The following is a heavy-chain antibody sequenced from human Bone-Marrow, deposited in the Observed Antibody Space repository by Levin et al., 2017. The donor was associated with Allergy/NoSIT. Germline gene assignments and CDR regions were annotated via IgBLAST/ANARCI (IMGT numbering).Heavy chain of an antibody. CDR3: AREGVAELGDAYGWFDS. J-gene: IGHJ5*01. CDR1: GGSVRGENYY. D-gene: IGHD3-16*01. CDR2: ISYSGAT. V-gene: IGHV4-61*03. Sequence: SETLSLTCSVSGGSVRGENYYWSWIRQPPGKRLEWIGYISYSGATTYSPSLESRVTISLGASENHFSLRLSSLTAADTAVYYCAREGVAELGDAYGWFDSWGQGTPVTVSS.